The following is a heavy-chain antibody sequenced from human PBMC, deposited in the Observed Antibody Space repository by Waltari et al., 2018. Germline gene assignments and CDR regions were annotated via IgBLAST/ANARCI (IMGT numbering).Heavy chain of an antibody. Sequence: QVQLVQSGAEVKKPGSSVKVSCKASGGTFSSYAISWVRQAPGQGLEWRGGIIPIFGTANYAQKFQGRVTITTDESTSTAYMELSSLRSEDTAVYYCASGYYYGSGSYFYYYYMDVWGKGTTVTVSS. CDR3: ASGYYYGSGSYFYYYYMDV. V-gene: IGHV1-69*05. J-gene: IGHJ6*03. CDR1: GGTFSSYA. D-gene: IGHD3-10*01. CDR2: IIPIFGTA.